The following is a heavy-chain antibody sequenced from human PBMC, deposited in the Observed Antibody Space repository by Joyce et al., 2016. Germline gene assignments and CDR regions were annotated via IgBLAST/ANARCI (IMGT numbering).Heavy chain of an antibody. J-gene: IGHJ4*02. CDR2: ITTSSTYI. CDR1: GCSFSNDT. Sequence: EVHLVESGGGLVKPGGYLRLSCAASGCSFSNDTMNWVRQAAGKGVDVVSSITTSSTYIFYEASVGGRFTISRDDPKSSLYLQMNSLTAEDTAGYYCAREGHLTNSGGWSTAPDVLADYWGQGILVTVSS. V-gene: IGHV3-21*01. D-gene: IGHD6-19*01. CDR3: AREGHLTNSGGWSTAPDVLADY.